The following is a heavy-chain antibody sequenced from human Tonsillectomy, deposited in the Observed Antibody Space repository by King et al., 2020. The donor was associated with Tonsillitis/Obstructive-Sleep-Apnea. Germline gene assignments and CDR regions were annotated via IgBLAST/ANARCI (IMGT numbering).Heavy chain of an antibody. V-gene: IGHV4-4*02. CDR2: IYHSGTT. CDR1: GGSISSSNW. D-gene: IGHD2-2*01. J-gene: IGHJ4*02. CDR3: ARGNCNSTSCMNSLDY. Sequence: VQLQESGPGLVKPSGTLSLTCAVSGGSISSSNWWSWVRQPPGKGLEWIGEIYHSGTTNYDPSLKSRVTLSVDKSKNQFSLKLRFVTAADTAVYFCARGNCNSTSCMNSLDYWGQGTLVTVSS.